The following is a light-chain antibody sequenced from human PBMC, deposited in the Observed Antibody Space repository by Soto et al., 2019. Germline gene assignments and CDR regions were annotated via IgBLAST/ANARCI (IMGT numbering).Light chain of an antibody. CDR3: QQSDVSPRT. CDR2: AAS. V-gene: IGKV1-39*01. Sequence: VQMTQSPSSLSASVGDRVTITCRASQSISSYLNWYQQKPGKAPKLLIYAASSLQSGVPSRFSGSGSGTDFTLTISSLQPEDFATYYCQQSDVSPRTFGQGTKVDIK. CDR1: QSISSY. J-gene: IGKJ1*01.